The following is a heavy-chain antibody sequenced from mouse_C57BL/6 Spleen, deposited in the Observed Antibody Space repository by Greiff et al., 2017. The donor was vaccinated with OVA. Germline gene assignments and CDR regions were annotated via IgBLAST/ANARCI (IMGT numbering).Heavy chain of an antibody. V-gene: IGHV1-62-2*01. CDR2: FYPGSGSI. CDR1: GYTFTEYT. J-gene: IGHJ4*01. Sequence: QVQLQQSGAELVKPGASVKLSCKASGYTFTEYTIHWVKQRSGQGLEWIGWFYPGSGSIKYNEKFKDKATLAADKSSSTVYMELSRLTSEDSAVYFCARHEGGVVATDYAMDYWGQGTSVTVSS. D-gene: IGHD1-1*01. CDR3: ARHEGGVVATDYAMDY.